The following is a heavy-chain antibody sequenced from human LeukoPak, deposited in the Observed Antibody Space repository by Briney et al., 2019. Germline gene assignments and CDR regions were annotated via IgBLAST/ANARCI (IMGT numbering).Heavy chain of an antibody. CDR2: MSAYNGNT. D-gene: IGHD3-22*01. J-gene: IGHJ4*02. CDR3: ARVSPYYYDSSGYYHPIDY. CDR1: GGTFSSYA. Sequence: ASVKVTCKASGGTFSSYAISWVRQAPGQGLEWMGWMSAYNGNTNYAQKLQGRVTMTRDTSTSTAYMELRSLRSDDTAVYYCARVSPYYYDSSGYYHPIDYWGQGTLVTVSS. V-gene: IGHV1-18*01.